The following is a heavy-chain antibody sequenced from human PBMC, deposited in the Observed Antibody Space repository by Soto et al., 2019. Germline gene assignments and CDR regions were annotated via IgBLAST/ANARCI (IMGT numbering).Heavy chain of an antibody. V-gene: IGHV4-30-2*01. CDR1: GGSISRGGYS. J-gene: IGHJ5*02. CDR2: IYHSGST. CDR3: ASVPGP. Sequence: SETLSLTCAVSGGSISRGGYSWSWIRQPPGKGLEWIGYIYHSGSTYYNPSLKSRVTISVDRSKNQFSLKLSSVTAADTAVYYCASVPGPWGQGTLVTVSS. D-gene: IGHD2-2*01.